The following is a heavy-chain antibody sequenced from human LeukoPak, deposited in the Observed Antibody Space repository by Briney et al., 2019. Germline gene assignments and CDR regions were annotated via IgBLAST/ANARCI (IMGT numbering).Heavy chain of an antibody. CDR1: GFPLGSNA. J-gene: IGHJ4*02. V-gene: IGHV3-23*01. Sequence: GGSLRLSCAASGFPLGSNAMTWVRQAPGKGLEWVSTISPSSGTTYYADSVKGRFTISRDNSKNTLYLQMNSLRAEDTAVYYCAKGSWNEDYWGQGTLVTVSS. D-gene: IGHD1-1*01. CDR2: ISPSSGTT. CDR3: AKGSWNEDY.